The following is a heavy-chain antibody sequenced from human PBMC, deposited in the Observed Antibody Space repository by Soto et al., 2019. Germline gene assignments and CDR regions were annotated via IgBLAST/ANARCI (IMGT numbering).Heavy chain of an antibody. Sequence: RASVKVSCKASGYTFTSYGISWVRQAPGQGLEWMGWISAYNGNTNYAQKLQGRVTMTTDTSTSTAYMELRSLRSDDTAVYYCARGLTLGYCSGGSCSAPDAFDIWGQGTMVTVSS. CDR1: GYTFTSYG. J-gene: IGHJ3*02. V-gene: IGHV1-18*01. CDR2: ISAYNGNT. D-gene: IGHD2-15*01. CDR3: ARGLTLGYCSGGSCSAPDAFDI.